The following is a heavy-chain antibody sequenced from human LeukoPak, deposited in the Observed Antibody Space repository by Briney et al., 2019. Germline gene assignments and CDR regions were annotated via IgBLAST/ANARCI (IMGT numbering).Heavy chain of an antibody. V-gene: IGHV1-69*05. D-gene: IGHD1-7*01. CDR2: IIPIFGTA. CDR3: ARGMLITGTTNAFDI. CDR1: GCTFNNYS. J-gene: IGHJ3*02. Sequence: SSVTVSYKASGCTFNNYSIIWVRQAPGQELDWMGGIIPIFGTAKYTQKFQGRVTINTDESTSTAYIELSSLRSEDTAVYYCARGMLITGTTNAFDIWGQGKMVTVSS.